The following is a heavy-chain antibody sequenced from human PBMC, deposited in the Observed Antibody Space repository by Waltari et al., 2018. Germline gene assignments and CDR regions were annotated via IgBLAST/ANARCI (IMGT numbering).Heavy chain of an antibody. CDR1: GGTFSSYT. CDR2: IIPILGIA. V-gene: IGHV1-69*02. Sequence: QVQLVQSGAEVKKPGSSVKVSCKASGGTFSSYTISWVRQAPGQGLEWMGRIIPILGIANYAQKVQGRVTITADKSTSTAYMELSSLRSEDTAVYYCASGIGIVVVPAAHYGMDVWGQGTTVTVSS. CDR3: ASGIGIVVVPAAHYGMDV. D-gene: IGHD2-2*01. J-gene: IGHJ6*02.